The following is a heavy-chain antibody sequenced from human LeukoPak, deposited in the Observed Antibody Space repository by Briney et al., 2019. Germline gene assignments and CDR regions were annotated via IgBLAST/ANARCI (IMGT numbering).Heavy chain of an antibody. D-gene: IGHD4-17*01. CDR1: GGSISSSGYY. J-gene: IGHJ5*02. Sequence: PSETLSLTCTVSGGSISSSGYYWGWVRQPPGKGLEWIGSIYYSVYTHYNPSLKSRLIMSVDTSGNQFSLKLTSVTAADTAVYFCARKRTTVTMDFDPWGQGTLVTVSS. CDR3: ARKRTTVTMDFDP. CDR2: IYYSVYT. V-gene: IGHV4-39*01.